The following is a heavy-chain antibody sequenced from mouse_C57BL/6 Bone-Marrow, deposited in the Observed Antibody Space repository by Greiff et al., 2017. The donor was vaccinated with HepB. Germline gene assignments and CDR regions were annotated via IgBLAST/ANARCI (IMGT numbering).Heavy chain of an antibody. D-gene: IGHD1-1*01. CDR2: ISYDGSN. Sequence: EVKLVESGPGLVKPSQSLSLTCSVTGYSITSGYYWNWIRQFPGKKLEWLGYISYDGSNNYNPSLKNRISITRDTSKNQFFLKLNSVTTEDTATYYCARDYYGSYYFDYWGQGTTLTVSS. J-gene: IGHJ2*01. CDR3: ARDYYGSYYFDY. V-gene: IGHV3-6*01. CDR1: GYSITSGYY.